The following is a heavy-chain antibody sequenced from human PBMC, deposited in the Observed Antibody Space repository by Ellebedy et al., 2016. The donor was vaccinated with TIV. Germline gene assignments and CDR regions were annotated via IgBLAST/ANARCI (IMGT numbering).Heavy chain of an antibody. V-gene: IGHV5-10-1*01. CDR1: GYNFTSYW. CDR2: IDPSDSYT. J-gene: IGHJ4*02. D-gene: IGHD1-26*01. Sequence: GESLKISCKGSGYNFTSYWISWVRQMPGKGLEWMGRIDPSDSYTNYSPSFQGHVTISADKSISTAYLQWSSLKASDTAMYYCARRTGVAVGATPFDYWGQGTLVTVSS. CDR3: ARRTGVAVGATPFDY.